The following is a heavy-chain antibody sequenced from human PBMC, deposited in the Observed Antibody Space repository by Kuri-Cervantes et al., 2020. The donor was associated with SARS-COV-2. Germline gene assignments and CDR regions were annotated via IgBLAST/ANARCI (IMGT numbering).Heavy chain of an antibody. D-gene: IGHD3-3*01. V-gene: IGHV4-38-2*02. Sequence: GSLRLSCTVSGYPISSGYYWGWIRQPPGKGLEWIGSIYHSGSTYYNPSLKSRVTISVDTSKNQFSLKLSSVTAADTAVYYCASFWGSGYSMRASRPAFDYWGQGTLVTVSS. CDR2: IYHSGST. CDR1: GYPISSGYY. J-gene: IGHJ4*02. CDR3: ASFWGSGYSMRASRPAFDY.